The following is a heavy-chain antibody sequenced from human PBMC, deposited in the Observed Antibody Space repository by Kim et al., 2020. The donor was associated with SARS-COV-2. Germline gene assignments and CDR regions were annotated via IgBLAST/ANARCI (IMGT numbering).Heavy chain of an antibody. Sequence: SETLSLTCAVYGGSFSGYYWSWIRQPPGKGLEWIGEINHSGSTNYNPSLKSRVTISVDTSKNQFSLKLSSVTAADTAVYYCARASLRYFDWLPPTYYFDYWGQGTLVTVSS. CDR1: GGSFSGYY. D-gene: IGHD3-9*01. CDR3: ARASLRYFDWLPPTYYFDY. J-gene: IGHJ4*02. CDR2: INHSGST. V-gene: IGHV4-34*01.